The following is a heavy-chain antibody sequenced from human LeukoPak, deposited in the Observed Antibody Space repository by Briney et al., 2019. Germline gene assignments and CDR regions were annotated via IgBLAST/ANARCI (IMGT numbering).Heavy chain of an antibody. CDR1: GLTLSNYG. D-gene: IGHD5-18*01. CDR3: AKDGGYSYGFDAFDI. CDR2: ISGSGGST. V-gene: IGHV3-23*01. J-gene: IGHJ3*02. Sequence: PGRSLRLSCAASGLTLSNYGMHWVRQAPGKGLEWVSAISGSGGSTYYADSVKGRFTISRDNSKNTLYLQMNSLRAEDTAVYYCAKDGGYSYGFDAFDIWGQGTMVTVSS.